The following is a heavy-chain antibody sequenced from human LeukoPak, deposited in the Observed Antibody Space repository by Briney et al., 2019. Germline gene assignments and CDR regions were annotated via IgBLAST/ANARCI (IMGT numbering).Heavy chain of an antibody. V-gene: IGHV4-39*07. CDR1: GGSISSSSYY. CDR3: ARVDGRYYFDY. Sequence: PSETLSLTCTVSGGSISSSSYYWGWIRQPPGKGLEWIGSIYYSGSTYYNPSLKSRVTISVDTSKNQFSLKLSSVAAADTAVYYCARVDGRYYFDYWGQGTLVTVSS. J-gene: IGHJ4*02. CDR2: IYYSGST. D-gene: IGHD5-24*01.